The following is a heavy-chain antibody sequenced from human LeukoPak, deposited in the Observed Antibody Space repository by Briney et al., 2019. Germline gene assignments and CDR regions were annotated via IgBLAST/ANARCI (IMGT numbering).Heavy chain of an antibody. CDR2: INHSGST. J-gene: IGHJ3*02. CDR1: GGSFSGYY. CDR3: ARGLRTIFGVVIKQGGAFDI. D-gene: IGHD3-3*01. Sequence: SETLSLTCAVYGGSFSGYYWSWIRQPPGKGLEWIGEINHSGSTNYNPSLKSRVTMSVDTSKNQFSLKLSSVTAADTAVYYCARGLRTIFGVVIKQGGAFDIWGQGTMVTVSS. V-gene: IGHV4-34*01.